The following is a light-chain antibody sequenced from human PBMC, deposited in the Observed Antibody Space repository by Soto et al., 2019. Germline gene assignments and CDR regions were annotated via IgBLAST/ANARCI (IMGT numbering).Light chain of an antibody. J-gene: IGLJ3*02. CDR3: TSFTSSNTWV. CDR2: EVS. V-gene: IGLV2-14*01. Sequence: QSALTQPASVSGSPGQSITISCTGTSGDVGGYNYVSWFQQHPGKAPKLMIFEVSNRPSGVSTRFSGSKSGKTASLTISGLQAEDEADYYCTSFTSSNTWVFGGGTKVTVL. CDR1: SGDVGGYNY.